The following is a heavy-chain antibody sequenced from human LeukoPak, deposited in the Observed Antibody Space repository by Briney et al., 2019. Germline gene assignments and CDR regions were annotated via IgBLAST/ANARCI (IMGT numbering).Heavy chain of an antibody. CDR2: IRYDGSNK. J-gene: IGHJ4*02. CDR1: GFTFSSYG. Sequence: GGSLRLSCGASGFTFSSYGMHWVRQAPGKGLEWVAFIRYDGSNKYYADSVKGRFTISRDNSKNTLYLQMNSLRAEDTAVYYCARAETYYDYVWGSYRYLDYWGQGTLVTVSS. D-gene: IGHD3-16*02. V-gene: IGHV3-30*02. CDR3: ARAETYYDYVWGSYRYLDY.